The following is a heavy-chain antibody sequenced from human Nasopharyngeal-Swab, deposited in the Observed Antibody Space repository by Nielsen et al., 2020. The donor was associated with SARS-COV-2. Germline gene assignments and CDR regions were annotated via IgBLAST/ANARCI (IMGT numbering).Heavy chain of an antibody. CDR1: GLTFRNAW. V-gene: IGHV3-15*01. CDR2: IKSKTDGGAT. D-gene: IGHD4-17*01. CDR3: TTYYGDSHSYFYYHAMDV. Sequence: GGSLRLSCAASGLTFRNAWMNWVRQVPGRGLEWVGRIKSKTDGGATDYAAPVKGRFSISRDDPKNTIYVQMNSLKTEDTAVYYCTTYYGDSHSYFYYHAMDVWGQGTTVTVSS. J-gene: IGHJ6*02.